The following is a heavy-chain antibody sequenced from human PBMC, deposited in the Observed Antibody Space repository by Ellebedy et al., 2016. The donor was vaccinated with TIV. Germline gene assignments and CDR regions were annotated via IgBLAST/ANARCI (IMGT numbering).Heavy chain of an antibody. CDR2: IDSDGSST. Sequence: GESLKISCAASGFTFNNYWMHWVRQAPGKGLVWVSNIDSDGSSTIYADSVKGRFTISRDNSKNTLYLQMNSLRPEDTAMYYCVKDRGDIIRDFDYWGQGTLVTVSS. V-gene: IGHV3-74*01. CDR1: GFTFNNYW. D-gene: IGHD2-21*02. CDR3: VKDRGDIIRDFDY. J-gene: IGHJ4*02.